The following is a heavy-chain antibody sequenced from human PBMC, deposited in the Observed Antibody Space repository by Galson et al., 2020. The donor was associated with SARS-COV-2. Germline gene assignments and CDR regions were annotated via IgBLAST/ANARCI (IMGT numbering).Heavy chain of an antibody. CDR1: GGPISSSEW. Sequence: SEPLTLTCAVSGGPISSSEWWGWARQPPGDGRGWNGEIFLSGYNNYHPSLKTRVTMSLDKSKNQFSLKLSSVTAADTALYYCSRILVASHYFSYMDVWGKGTTVTVSS. CDR3: SRILVASHYFSYMDV. V-gene: IGHV4-4*02. D-gene: IGHD5-12*01. CDR2: IFLSGYN. J-gene: IGHJ6*03.